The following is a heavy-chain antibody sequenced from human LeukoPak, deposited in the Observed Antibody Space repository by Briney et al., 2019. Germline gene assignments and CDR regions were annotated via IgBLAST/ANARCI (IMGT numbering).Heavy chain of an antibody. V-gene: IGHV4-34*01. CDR2: INHSGST. CDR1: GGSFSGYY. CDR3: ARVSPNEYYDFWSGSRKGWFDP. Sequence: SETLSLTCAVYGGSFSGYYWSWIRRPPGKGLEWIGEINHSGSTNYNPSLKSRVTISVDTSKNQFSLKLSSVTAADTAVHYCARVSPNEYYDFWSGSRKGWFDPWGQGTLVTVSS. D-gene: IGHD3-3*01. J-gene: IGHJ5*02.